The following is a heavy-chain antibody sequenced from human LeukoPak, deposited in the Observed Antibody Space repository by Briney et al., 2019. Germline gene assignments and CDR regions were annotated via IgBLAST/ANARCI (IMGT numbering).Heavy chain of an antibody. J-gene: IGHJ4*02. D-gene: IGHD6-19*01. CDR1: GFTFTSSA. CDR2: IVVGSGNT. V-gene: IGHV1-58*01. Sequence: TSVNVSCKASGFTFTSSAVQWVRQARGQRREWIGWIVVGSGNTNYAQKFQERVTITRDMSTSTAYMELSSLRSEDTAVYYCAAFGSSGWWAFNYFDYWGQGTLVTVSS. CDR3: AAFGSSGWWAFNYFDY.